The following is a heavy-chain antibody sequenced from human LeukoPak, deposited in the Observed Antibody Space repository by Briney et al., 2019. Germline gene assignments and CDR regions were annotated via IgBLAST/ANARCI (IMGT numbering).Heavy chain of an antibody. Sequence: GASVKVSCKASGYTFTSYGISWVRQAPGQGLEWMGWISAYNGNTNYAQKLQGRVTMTTDTSTSTAYMELRSLRSDDTAVYYCARDAVVYYYYYGMDVWGQGTTVTVSS. CDR2: ISAYNGNT. J-gene: IGHJ6*02. CDR1: GYTFTSYG. D-gene: IGHD6-6*01. CDR3: ARDAVVYYYYYGMDV. V-gene: IGHV1-18*01.